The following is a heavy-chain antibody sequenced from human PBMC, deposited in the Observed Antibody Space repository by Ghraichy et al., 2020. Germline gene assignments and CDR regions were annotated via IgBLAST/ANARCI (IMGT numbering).Heavy chain of an antibody. Sequence: SVKVSCKASGGTFSSYAISWVRQAPGQGLEWMGRIIPILGIANYAQKFQGRVTITADKSTSTAYMELSSLRSEDTAVYYCARVTVLFPENYWGQGTLVTVSS. V-gene: IGHV1-69*04. CDR1: GGTFSSYA. CDR2: IIPILGIA. D-gene: IGHD3-10*01. CDR3: ARVTVLFPENY. J-gene: IGHJ4*02.